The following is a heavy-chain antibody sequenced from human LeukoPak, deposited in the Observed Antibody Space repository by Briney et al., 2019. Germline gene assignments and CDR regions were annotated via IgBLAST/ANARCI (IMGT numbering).Heavy chain of an antibody. D-gene: IGHD2-15*01. CDR1: GFTFSNAW. Sequence: GGSLRLSCAASGFTFSNAWMSWVRQAPGKGLEYVSAISSNGGSTYYADSVEGRFTISRDNSKNTLYLQMSSLRAEDTAVYYCVCSGCRFDYWGQGTLVTVSS. CDR3: VCSGCRFDY. J-gene: IGHJ4*02. CDR2: ISSNGGST. V-gene: IGHV3-64D*06.